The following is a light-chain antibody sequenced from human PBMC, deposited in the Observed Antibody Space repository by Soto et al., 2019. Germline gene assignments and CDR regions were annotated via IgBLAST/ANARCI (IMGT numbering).Light chain of an antibody. CDR2: DAS. V-gene: IGKV3-11*01. Sequence: EIVLTQSPATLSLSPGDRATLSCRASQSVITSLAWYQHQPGQAPRLLIYDASNRAAGVPARFSGSGSGTHFTLTISSLEPGDFAVYYCQHRSNWPSLTFGGGTKLEIK. CDR1: QSVITS. CDR3: QHRSNWPSLT. J-gene: IGKJ4*01.